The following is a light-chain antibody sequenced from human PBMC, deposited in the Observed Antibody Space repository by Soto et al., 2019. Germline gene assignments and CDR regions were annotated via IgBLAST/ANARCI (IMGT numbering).Light chain of an antibody. CDR1: QSVSSY. CDR2: DAS. V-gene: IGKV3-11*01. CDR3: QQRSNWPT. Sequence: ENVLTQSPGTLSLSPGERATLSCRASQSVSSYLAWYQQKPGQAPRLLIYDASNRATGIPARFSGSGSGTDFTLTISSLEPEDFAVYYCQQRSNWPTFGQGTKV. J-gene: IGKJ1*01.